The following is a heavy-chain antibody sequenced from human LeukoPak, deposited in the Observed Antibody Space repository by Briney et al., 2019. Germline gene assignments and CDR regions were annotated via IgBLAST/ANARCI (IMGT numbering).Heavy chain of an antibody. J-gene: IGHJ5*02. CDR1: GGSISSGSYY. Sequence: SQTLSLTCTVSGGSISSGSYYWSWIRQPAGKGLEWIGRIYTSGSTNYNPSLKSRVTISVDTSKNQFSLKLSSVTAADTAVYYCARDNRNGFDPWGQGTLVTVSS. D-gene: IGHD1-14*01. CDR2: IYTSGST. CDR3: ARDNRNGFDP. V-gene: IGHV4-61*02.